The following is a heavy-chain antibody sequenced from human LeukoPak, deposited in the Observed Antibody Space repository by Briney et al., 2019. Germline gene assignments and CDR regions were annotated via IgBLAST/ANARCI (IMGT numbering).Heavy chain of an antibody. Sequence: GGTLRLSCAASGFTFSSYGMSWVRQAPGKGLEWVSAISGSGGSTYYADSVKGRFTISRDNSKNTLYLQMNSLRAEDTAVYYCARSSGGDYFDYWGQGTLVTVSS. J-gene: IGHJ4*02. CDR3: ARSSGGDYFDY. V-gene: IGHV3-23*01. CDR2: ISGSGGST. D-gene: IGHD2-21*01. CDR1: GFTFSSYG.